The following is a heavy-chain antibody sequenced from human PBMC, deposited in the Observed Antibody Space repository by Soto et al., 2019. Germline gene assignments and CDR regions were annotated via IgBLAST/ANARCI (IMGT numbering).Heavy chain of an antibody. CDR1: GYSFTKYW. CDR3: ARHYICRGGDCYYYGMDV. D-gene: IGHD3-16*01. J-gene: IGHJ6*02. V-gene: IGHV5-10-1*01. CDR2: IDPSDSYI. Sequence: GESLKISCKGSGYSFTKYWISWVRQMPGKGLEWMGRIDPSDSYINYSPSFQGHVTISADKSINTAYLQLSSLRASDTAIYYCARHYICRGGDCYYYGMDVWGQGTTVTVSS.